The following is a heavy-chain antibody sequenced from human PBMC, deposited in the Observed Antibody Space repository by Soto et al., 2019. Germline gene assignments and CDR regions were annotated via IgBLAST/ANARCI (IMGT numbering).Heavy chain of an antibody. V-gene: IGHV3-30-3*01. D-gene: IGHD3-10*02. Sequence: QVQLVESGGGVVQPERSLRLSCAASGFTFSSYAMHWVRQAPGKGLEWVAVISYDGSNKYYADSVKGRFTISRDNSKNTLYLQMNSLRAEDTAVYYCAEGLVLQHWGQGTLVTVSS. CDR1: GFTFSSYA. CDR3: AEGLVLQH. CDR2: ISYDGSNK. J-gene: IGHJ1*01.